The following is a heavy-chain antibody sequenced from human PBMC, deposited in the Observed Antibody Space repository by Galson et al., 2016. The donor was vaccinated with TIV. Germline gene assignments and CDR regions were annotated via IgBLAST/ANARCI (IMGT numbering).Heavy chain of an antibody. D-gene: IGHD6-19*01. CDR3: AKDSTYSGGWFWFY. Sequence: SLRLSCAAAGFPFSNYVMSWVRQAPGKGLEWVATITGSGYGAYGTYYTDSVKGRFTVSRDNSKSTLFLEMNSLRAEDTAVYCCAKDSTYSGGWFWFYWGQGTLVTVSS. V-gene: IGHV3-23*01. CDR2: ITGSGYGAYGT. J-gene: IGHJ4*02. CDR1: GFPFSNYV.